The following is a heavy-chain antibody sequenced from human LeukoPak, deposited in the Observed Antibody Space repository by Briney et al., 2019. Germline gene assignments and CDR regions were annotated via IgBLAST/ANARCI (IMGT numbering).Heavy chain of an antibody. V-gene: IGHV3-21*01. D-gene: IGHD2-2*01. J-gene: IGHJ4*02. CDR1: GFTFGDYA. Sequence: PGGSLRLSCTASGFTFGDYAMSWVRQAPGKGLEWVSSISSSSGYINYADSVKGRFTVSRDNAKNSLYLQMNSLRAEDTAVYYCARDSGYCSSTGCYVHYFDYWGQGTLVTVSS. CDR3: ARDSGYCSSTGCYVHYFDY. CDR2: ISSSSGYI.